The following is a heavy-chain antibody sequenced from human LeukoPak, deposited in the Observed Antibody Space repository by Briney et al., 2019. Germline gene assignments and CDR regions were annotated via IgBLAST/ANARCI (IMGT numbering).Heavy chain of an antibody. CDR2: ISSNGGST. D-gene: IGHD6-13*01. Sequence: PGGSLRLSCAASGFTFSSYAMHWVRQAPGKGLEYVSAISSNGGSTYYANSVKGRFTISRDNSKNTLYLQMGSLRAEDMAVYYCARNQRRIAAAGFVDYWGQGTLVTVSS. CDR3: ARNQRRIAAAGFVDY. CDR1: GFTFSSYA. V-gene: IGHV3-64*01. J-gene: IGHJ4*02.